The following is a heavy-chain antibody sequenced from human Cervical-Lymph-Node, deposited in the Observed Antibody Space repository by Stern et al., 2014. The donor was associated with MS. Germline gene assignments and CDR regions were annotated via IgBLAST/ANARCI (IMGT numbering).Heavy chain of an antibody. CDR1: GLTVSSTY. CDR2: IFSGGAT. V-gene: IGHV3-53*01. Sequence: VQLVESGGGLIQPGGSLRLSCAPSGLTVSSTYMSWVRQAPGRGLEWVSIIFSGGATAYAVSVKGRFTISRDNSRNTLYLQMNSLRAEDTAFYYCARVPPGYGSNSFFDYWGQGNLVTVSS. J-gene: IGHJ4*02. CDR3: ARVPPGYGSNSFFDY. D-gene: IGHD4-23*01.